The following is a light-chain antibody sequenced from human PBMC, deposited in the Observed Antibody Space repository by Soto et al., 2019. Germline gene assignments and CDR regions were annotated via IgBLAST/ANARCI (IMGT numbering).Light chain of an antibody. CDR3: QQYDTYSMYI. CDR1: HSISSW. Sequence: DIQMTQSPSTLSASVGDRVTITCRASHSISSWLAWYQQKPGKAPKLLIYKASSLERGVPPRFSGSGSGTEFTLTISSLQPDDFATYYCQQYDTYSMYIFGQGTKLEIK. J-gene: IGKJ2*01. CDR2: KAS. V-gene: IGKV1-5*03.